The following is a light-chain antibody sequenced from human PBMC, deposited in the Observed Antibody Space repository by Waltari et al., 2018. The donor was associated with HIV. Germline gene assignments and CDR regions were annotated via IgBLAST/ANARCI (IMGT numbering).Light chain of an antibody. CDR1: QTISSS. J-gene: IGKJ2*01. CDR2: KAS. Sequence: DFEMTQSPPTLPLSLGTRVTITCRASQTISSSLAWYQQRPGTAPKLLIYKASSLEDGVPSRFSGSGSGTEFTLTISSLQPDDIAVYFCQQYSAFPFTFGQGTKLEI. CDR3: QQYSAFPFT. V-gene: IGKV1-5*03.